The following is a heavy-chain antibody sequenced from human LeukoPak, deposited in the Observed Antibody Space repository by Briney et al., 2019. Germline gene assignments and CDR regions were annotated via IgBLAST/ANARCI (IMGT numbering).Heavy chain of an antibody. Sequence: GGSLRLSCAASGFTFSSYAMSWVGQASGKGLEWVSVISGSGDRKYYADSVKGRFTISRDNSKNTLYLHMNSLRAEDTAVYFCAKEDTAGSTGSADYWGQGTLVTVSS. CDR2: ISGSGDRK. V-gene: IGHV3-23*01. CDR1: GFTFSSYA. CDR3: AKEDTAGSTGSADY. D-gene: IGHD2-2*01. J-gene: IGHJ4*02.